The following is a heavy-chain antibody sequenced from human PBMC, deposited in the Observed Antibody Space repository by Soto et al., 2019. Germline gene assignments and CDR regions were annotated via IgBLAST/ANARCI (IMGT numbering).Heavy chain of an antibody. V-gene: IGHV5-10-1*01. Sequence: GESLQISCRASGYSFPTYWISWVRQMPGKGLEWMGRIDPSDSKTYYSPSFQGHATISADKSTSTAYLQLNNLKASDTAMYYCARLSDYWGQGTQVTVSS. J-gene: IGHJ4*02. CDR3: ARLSDY. CDR1: GYSFPTYW. CDR2: IDPSDSKT.